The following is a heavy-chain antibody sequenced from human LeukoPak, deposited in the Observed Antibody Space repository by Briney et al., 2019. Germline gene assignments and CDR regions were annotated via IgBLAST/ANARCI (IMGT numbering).Heavy chain of an antibody. V-gene: IGHV3-48*01. J-gene: IGHJ4*02. Sequence: QPGGSLRLSCAASGFTFSRHGMNWFRQAPGKGLDWVSYIATDSSTMYYADSVRGRFTVSRDNAKNSMYLQMDALRADDTGLYHCAGDDYNDNAGTLKWGQGTLVTVSS. D-gene: IGHD5-24*01. CDR2: IATDSSTM. CDR1: GFTFSRHG. CDR3: AGDDYNDNAGTLK.